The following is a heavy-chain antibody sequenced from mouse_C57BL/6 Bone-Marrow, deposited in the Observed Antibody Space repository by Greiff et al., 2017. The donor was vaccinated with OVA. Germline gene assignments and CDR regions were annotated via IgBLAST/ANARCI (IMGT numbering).Heavy chain of an antibody. D-gene: IGHD1-1*01. V-gene: IGHV5-6*02. CDR2: ISSGGSYT. Sequence: EVKLVESGGDLVKPGGSLKLSCAASGFTFSSYGMSWVRQTPDKRLAWVATISSGGSYTYYPDSVKGRFTISRDNAKNTLYLQMSSLKSEDTAMYYCARHPYGSSYFDYWGQGTTLTVSS. CDR3: ARHPYGSSYFDY. CDR1: GFTFSSYG. J-gene: IGHJ2*01.